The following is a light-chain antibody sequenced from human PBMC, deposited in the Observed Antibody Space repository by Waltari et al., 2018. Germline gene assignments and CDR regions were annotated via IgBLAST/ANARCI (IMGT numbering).Light chain of an antibody. J-gene: IGLJ2*01. CDR2: DKN. CDR3: HSRDASGVAGS. Sequence: SSELTQDPAVSVALGQTVRITCQGDSLRSYYASRYQQRPGQAPILVIYDKNNRPSGVPDRFSGSSSHNTGSLTITGAQAEDEASYYCHSRDASGVAGSFGGGTKLTVL. CDR1: SLRSYY. V-gene: IGLV3-19*01.